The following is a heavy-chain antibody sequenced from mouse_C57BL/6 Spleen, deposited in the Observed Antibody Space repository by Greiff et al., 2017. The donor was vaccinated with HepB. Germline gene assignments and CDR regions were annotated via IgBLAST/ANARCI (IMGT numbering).Heavy chain of an antibody. J-gene: IGHJ2*01. V-gene: IGHV1-59*01. CDR3: ARIYYGSSYNDFDY. CDR2: IDPSDSYT. CDR1: GYTFTSYW. Sequence: VQLKQPGAELVRPGTSVKLSCKASGYTFTSYWMHWVKQRPGQGLEWIGVIDPSDSYTNYNQKFKGKATLTVDTSSSTAYMQLSSLTSEDSAVYYCARIYYGSSYNDFDYWGQGTTLTVSS. D-gene: IGHD1-1*01.